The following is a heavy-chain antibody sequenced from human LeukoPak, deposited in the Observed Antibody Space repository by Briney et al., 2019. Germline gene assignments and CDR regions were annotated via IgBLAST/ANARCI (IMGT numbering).Heavy chain of an antibody. J-gene: IGHJ4*02. V-gene: IGHV3-23*01. D-gene: IGHD3-10*01. CDR1: GFTFSSYA. CDR3: ASGLYGSGSYSFDY. CDR2: ISGSGGST. Sequence: GGSLRLSCAASGFTFSSYAMSWVRQAPGKGLEWVSAISGSGGSTYYADSVKGRFTISRDNSKNTLYLQMSSLRAEDTAVYYCASGLYGSGSYSFDYWGQGTLVTVSS.